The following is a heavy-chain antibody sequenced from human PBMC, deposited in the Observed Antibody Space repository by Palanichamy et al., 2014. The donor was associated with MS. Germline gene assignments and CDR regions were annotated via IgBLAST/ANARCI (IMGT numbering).Heavy chain of an antibody. Sequence: VQLVESGGGLVKPGGSLRLSCAASGFTFSTYSMDWVRQAPGKGLEWVSSISSSGRYIYYADSVKGRFTVSRDNAKNSLYLQMNSLRAEDTAVYYCARTRRTTSGYDDFDYWGQGTLVTVSS. V-gene: IGHV3-21*01. CDR3: ARTRRTTSGYDDFDY. CDR1: GFTFSTYS. D-gene: IGHD5-12*01. J-gene: IGHJ4*02. CDR2: ISSSGRYI.